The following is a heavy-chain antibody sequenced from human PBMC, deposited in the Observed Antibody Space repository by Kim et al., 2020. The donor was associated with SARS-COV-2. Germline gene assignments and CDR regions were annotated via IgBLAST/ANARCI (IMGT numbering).Heavy chain of an antibody. CDR2: INTNTGNP. J-gene: IGHJ6*02. D-gene: IGHD2-15*01. CDR1: GYTFTSYA. CDR3: AREGYCSGGSCPPSKYDYYYGMDV. V-gene: IGHV7-4-1*02. Sequence: ASVKVSCKASGYTFTSYAMNWVRQAPGQGLEWMGWINTNTGNPTYAQGFTGRFVFSLDTSVSTAYLQISSLKAEDTAVYYCAREGYCSGGSCPPSKYDYYYGMDVWGQGTTVTVSS.